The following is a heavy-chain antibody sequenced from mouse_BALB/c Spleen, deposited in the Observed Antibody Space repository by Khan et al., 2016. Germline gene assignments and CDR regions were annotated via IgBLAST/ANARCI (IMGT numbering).Heavy chain of an antibody. CDR2: INTYTGEP. CDR1: GYTFTNYG. Sequence: QIQLVQSGPELKKPGETVKISCKASGYTFTNYGMNWVKQAPGKGLKWMGWINTYTGEPTYADDFKGRFAFSLQTSASTAYLQINNLKNEDPATYFCASGGDYGGFASWGQGTLVTVSA. CDR3: ASGGDYGGFAS. D-gene: IGHD2-13*01. V-gene: IGHV9-3-1*01. J-gene: IGHJ3*01.